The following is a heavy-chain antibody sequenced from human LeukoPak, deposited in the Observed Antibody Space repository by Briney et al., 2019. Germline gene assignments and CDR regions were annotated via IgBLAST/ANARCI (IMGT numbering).Heavy chain of an antibody. CDR2: IYHSGST. D-gene: IGHD3-3*01. Sequence: PSETLSLTCAVSGYSISSGYYWGWIRQPPGKGLEWIGSIYHSGSTYYNPSLKSRVTISVDTSKNQFSLKLSSVTAAGTAVYYCASLYDFWSGNMDVWGKGTTVTVSS. J-gene: IGHJ6*03. CDR1: GYSISSGYY. CDR3: ASLYDFWSGNMDV. V-gene: IGHV4-38-2*01.